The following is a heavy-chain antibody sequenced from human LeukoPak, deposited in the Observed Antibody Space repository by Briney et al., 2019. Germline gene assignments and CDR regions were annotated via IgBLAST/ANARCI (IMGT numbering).Heavy chain of an antibody. D-gene: IGHD3-10*01. V-gene: IGHV3-30*18. J-gene: IGHJ4*02. Sequence: QPGRSLRLSCAASGFTFSSYGMHWVRQAPGKGLEWVAVISYDGSNKYYADSVKGRFTISRDNSKNTLYLQMNSLRAEDTAVYYCAKGVRPEAPLWFGESGLDYWGQGTLVTVSS. CDR3: AKGVRPEAPLWFGESGLDY. CDR1: GFTFSSYG. CDR2: ISYDGSNK.